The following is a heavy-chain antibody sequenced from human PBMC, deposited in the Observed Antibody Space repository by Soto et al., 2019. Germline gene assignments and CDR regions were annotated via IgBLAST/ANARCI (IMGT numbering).Heavy chain of an antibody. D-gene: IGHD6-13*01. J-gene: IGHJ4*02. CDR2: ISSSSSYI. Sequence: EVQLVESGGGLVKPGGSLRLSCAASGFTFSSYSMNWVRQAPGKGLEWVSSISSSSSYIYYADLVKGRFTISRDNAKNSLYLQMNSLRAEDTAVYYCAAQRTAAAGTPYWGQGTLVTVSS. V-gene: IGHV3-21*01. CDR3: AAQRTAAAGTPY. CDR1: GFTFSSYS.